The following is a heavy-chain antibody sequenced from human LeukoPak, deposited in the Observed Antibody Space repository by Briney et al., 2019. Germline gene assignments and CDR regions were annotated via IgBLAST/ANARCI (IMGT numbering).Heavy chain of an antibody. J-gene: IGHJ5*02. CDR3: ARDVVFGDGNWFDP. CDR1: GGSISSYY. D-gene: IGHD3-10*02. Sequence: PSETLSLTCTVSGGSISSYYRSWIRQPAGKGLEWIGRIYTSGSTNYNPSLKSRVTMSVDTSKNQFSLKLSSVTAADTAVYYCARDVVFGDGNWFDPWGQGTLVTVSS. V-gene: IGHV4-4*07. CDR2: IYTSGST.